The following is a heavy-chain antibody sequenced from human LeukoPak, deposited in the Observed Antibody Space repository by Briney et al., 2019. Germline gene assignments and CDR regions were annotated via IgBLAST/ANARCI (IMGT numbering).Heavy chain of an antibody. J-gene: IGHJ4*02. V-gene: IGHV3-30*18. Sequence: PPGGSLRLSCAASGFTFSSYGMHWVRQAPGKGLEWVAVISYDGSNKYYADSVKGRFTISRDNSKNTLYLQMNSLRAEDTAVYYCAKDPGLGNYFDYWDQGTLVTPSS. CDR1: GFTFSSYG. CDR3: AKDPGLGNYFDY. CDR2: ISYDGSNK.